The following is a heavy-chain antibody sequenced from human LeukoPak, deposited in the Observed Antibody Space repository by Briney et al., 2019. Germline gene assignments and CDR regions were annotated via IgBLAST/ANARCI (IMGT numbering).Heavy chain of an antibody. CDR1: GGSISSGSYY. V-gene: IGHV4-61*02. CDR3: ASWQGMRFDY. J-gene: IGHJ4*02. Sequence: PSETLSLTCTVSGGSISSGSYYWSWIRQPAGKGLEWIGRIYTSGSTNYNPSLKSRVTISVDTSKNQFSLKLSSVTAADTAVYYCASWQGMRFDYWGQGTLVTVSS. CDR2: IYTSGST.